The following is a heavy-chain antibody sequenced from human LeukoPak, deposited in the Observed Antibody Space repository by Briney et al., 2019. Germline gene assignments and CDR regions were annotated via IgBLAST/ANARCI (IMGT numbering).Heavy chain of an antibody. CDR2: ISSSSSYI. J-gene: IGHJ4*02. CDR1: GFTFSSYS. V-gene: IGHV3-21*01. D-gene: IGHD4-17*01. CDR3: ARDKYGDQYYFDY. Sequence: GGSLRLSCAASGFTFSSYSMNWVRQAPGKGLEWVSFISSSSSYIYYADSVKGRFTISRDNARNSLYLQMNSPRAEDTAVYYCARDKYGDQYYFDYWGQGTLVTVSS.